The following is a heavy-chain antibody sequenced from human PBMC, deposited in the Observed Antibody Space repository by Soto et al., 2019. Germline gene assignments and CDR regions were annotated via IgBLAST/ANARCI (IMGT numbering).Heavy chain of an antibody. V-gene: IGHV4-39*01. CDR2: IYYSGST. Sequence: SETLSLTCTVTGDSINNRSYYWGWIRQPPGKGLEWIGSIYYSGSTYNNPSLKSRVSMSVDTSKNQFSLKLRSVTAADTALYYCARQRTSVVTQAYFDSWGQGSLVT. CDR1: GDSINNRSYY. J-gene: IGHJ4*02. D-gene: IGHD2-21*02. CDR3: ARQRTSVVTQAYFDS.